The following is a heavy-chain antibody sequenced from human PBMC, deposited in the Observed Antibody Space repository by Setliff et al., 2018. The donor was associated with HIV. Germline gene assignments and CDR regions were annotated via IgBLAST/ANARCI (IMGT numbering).Heavy chain of an antibody. CDR2: ISSSSSYI. V-gene: IGHV3-21*04. J-gene: IGHJ6*03. CDR1: GFTFSTYS. CDR3: AKDIGSSTSCMDV. Sequence: PGGSLRLSCAASGFTFSTYSMNWVRQAPGKGLEWVSSISSSSSYIYYADSVKGRFTISRDNAKNSLYLQMNSLRAEDMALYYCAKDIGSSTSCMDVWGKGTTVTVSS. D-gene: IGHD2-2*01.